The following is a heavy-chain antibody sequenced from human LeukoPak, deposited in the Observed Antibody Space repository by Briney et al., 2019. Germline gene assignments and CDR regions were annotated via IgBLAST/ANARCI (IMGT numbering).Heavy chain of an antibody. J-gene: IGHJ6*02. V-gene: IGHV5-10-1*01. CDR1: GYNFTNYW. CDR2: IDPSDSYT. CDR3: ARLGIAARRDRYGMDV. D-gene: IGHD6-6*01. Sequence: GESLKISCKGSGYNFTNYWISWVRQMSGKGLEWMGRIDPSDSYTNYSPSFQGHVTISVDKSISTAYLQWSSLKASDTAMYYCARLGIAARRDRYGMDVWGQGTTVTVSS.